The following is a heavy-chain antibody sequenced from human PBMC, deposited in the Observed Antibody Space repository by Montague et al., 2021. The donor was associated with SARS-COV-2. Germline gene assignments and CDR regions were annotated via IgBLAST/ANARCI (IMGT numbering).Heavy chain of an antibody. CDR1: RGSFSNYY. V-gene: IGHV4-34*01. J-gene: IGHJ3*02. D-gene: IGHD3-9*01. Sequence: SETLSLTCAVSRGSFSNYYWTWIRQSPGKGLEWIGEINQGGAPNYTPSLKSRVTISLDTSKKQISLKLNSATVADTAVFFCARGRPVHWSFRHFDSISSGSLDIWGQGSLVIVSS. CDR3: ARGRPVHWSFRHFDSISSGSLDI. CDR2: INQGGAP.